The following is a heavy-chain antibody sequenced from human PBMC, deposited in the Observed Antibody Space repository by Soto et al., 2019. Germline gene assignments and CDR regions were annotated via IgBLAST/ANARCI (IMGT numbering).Heavy chain of an antibody. Sequence: QVQLQESGPGLVKPSQTLSLTCTVSGGSITSGGYYWSWIRQHPGKGLEWIGYIYYSGFTYYNPXXXXXXXXXXXXXXXXXXXXXXXXXXXXXXXXXXXXXVFPWGQGTLVTVSS. J-gene: IGHJ5*02. CDR2: IYYSGFT. V-gene: IGHV4-31*01. CDR1: GGSITSGGYY. CDR3: XXXVFP.